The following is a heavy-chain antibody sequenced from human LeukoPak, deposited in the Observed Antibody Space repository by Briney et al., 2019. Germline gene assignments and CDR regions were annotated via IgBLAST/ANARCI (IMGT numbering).Heavy chain of an antibody. CDR2: IWYDGSNK. CDR1: GFTFSSYG. D-gene: IGHD6-19*01. J-gene: IGHJ4*02. V-gene: IGHV3-33*06. Sequence: PGGSLRLSCAGSGFTFSSYGMHWVRQAPGKGLEWVAVIWYDGSNKYYADSVKGRFTISRDNSKNTLYLKMKSLRAEDTAVYYCAKGLDSSGWYSDYWGQGTLVTVSS. CDR3: AKGLDSSGWYSDY.